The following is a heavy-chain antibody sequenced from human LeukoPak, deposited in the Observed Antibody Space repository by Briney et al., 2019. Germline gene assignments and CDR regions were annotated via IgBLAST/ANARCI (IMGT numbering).Heavy chain of an antibody. CDR3: ARVIRRQTFDY. V-gene: IGHV3-74*01. Sequence: GGSLRLSCAASGFTFSSYWMHWVRQAPGKGLVWVSRINSDGSSTSYADTVKGRFTISRDNAKNTLYLQMNSLRAEDTAVYYCARVIRRQTFDYWGQGTLVTVSS. J-gene: IGHJ4*02. D-gene: IGHD1-14*01. CDR2: INSDGSST. CDR1: GFTFSSYW.